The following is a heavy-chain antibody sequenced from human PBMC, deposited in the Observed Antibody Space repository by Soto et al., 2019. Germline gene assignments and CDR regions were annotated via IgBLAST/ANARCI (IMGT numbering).Heavy chain of an antibody. CDR3: AGLVQGAAAGNAFDI. CDR1: GGTFSSYA. Sequence: SVKVSCKASGGTFSSYAISWVRQAPGQGLEWMGGIIPIFGTANYAQKFQGRVTITADKSTSTAYMELSSLRSEDTAVYYCAGLVQGAAAGNAFDIWGQGTMVTVSS. V-gene: IGHV1-69*06. J-gene: IGHJ3*02. D-gene: IGHD6-13*01. CDR2: IIPIFGTA.